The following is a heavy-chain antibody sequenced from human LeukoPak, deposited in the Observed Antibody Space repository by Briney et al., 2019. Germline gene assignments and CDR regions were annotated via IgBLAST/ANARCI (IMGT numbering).Heavy chain of an antibody. J-gene: IGHJ4*02. Sequence: SETLSLTCAVYGGSFSGYYWSWSRQPPGKGLEWIGEINHSGSTNYNPSLKSRVTISADTSKNQFSLKLSSVTAADTAVYYCASSMYMGNFDYWGQGTLVTVSS. D-gene: IGHD7-27*01. CDR1: GGSFSGYY. CDR3: ASSMYMGNFDY. V-gene: IGHV4-34*01. CDR2: INHSGST.